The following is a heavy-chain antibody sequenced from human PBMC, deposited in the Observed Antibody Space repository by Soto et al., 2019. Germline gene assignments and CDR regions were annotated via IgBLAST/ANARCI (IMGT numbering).Heavy chain of an antibody. CDR1: GGSFSGYY. J-gene: IGHJ6*02. CDR2: INHSGST. V-gene: IGHV4-34*01. CDR3: ARGGYCTNGVCLGMDV. D-gene: IGHD2-8*01. Sequence: PSETLSLTCAVYGGSFSGYYWSWIRQPPGKGLEWIGEINHSGSTNYNPSLKSRVTISVDTSKNQFSLKLSSVTAADTAVYYCARGGYCTNGVCLGMDVWGQGTTVTVSS.